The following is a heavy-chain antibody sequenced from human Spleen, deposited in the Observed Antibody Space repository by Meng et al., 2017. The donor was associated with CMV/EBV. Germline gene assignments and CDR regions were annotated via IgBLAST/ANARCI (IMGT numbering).Heavy chain of an antibody. J-gene: IGHJ4*02. V-gene: IGHV5-51*01. Sequence: GESLKISCKGSGYRFATHWIGWVRQMPGKGLEWMGIIYPDDSDARYSPSFQGQVTISADKSINTAYLQWSSLKASDTALYYCARVITPYYFDSWGQGTLVTVSS. CDR1: GYRFATHW. CDR2: IYPDDSDA. D-gene: IGHD3-16*01. CDR3: ARVITPYYFDS.